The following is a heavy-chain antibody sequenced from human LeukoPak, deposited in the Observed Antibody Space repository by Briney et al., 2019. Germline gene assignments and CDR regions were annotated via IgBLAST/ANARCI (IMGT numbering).Heavy chain of an antibody. V-gene: IGHV4-39*01. J-gene: IGHJ5*02. Sequence: SETLSLTCTVSGGSISSTNYYWDWIRQPPGKGLEWIGSISYSGSTYYNSSLKSRVTISVDTSKDQFSLKLSSVAAADTAVYYCARPLAAAGKGNWFDPWGQGTLVTVSS. D-gene: IGHD6-13*01. CDR2: ISYSGST. CDR1: GGSISSTNYY. CDR3: ARPLAAAGKGNWFDP.